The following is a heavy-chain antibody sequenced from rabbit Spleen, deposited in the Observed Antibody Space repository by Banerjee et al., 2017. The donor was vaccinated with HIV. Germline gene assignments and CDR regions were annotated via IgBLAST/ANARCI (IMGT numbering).Heavy chain of an antibody. J-gene: IGHJ6*01. Sequence: QEQLVESGGGLVQPEGSLTLTCTTSGFSFSNNYYICWVRQAPGKGLEWIACTAAGGSPFTYYATWAKGRFTCSNASSTTVTLQMTSLTAADTAAYFCARDTGTSFSTYGIDLWGPGTLVTVS. CDR2: TAAGGSPFT. CDR3: ARDTGTSFSTYGIDL. V-gene: IGHV1S45*01. CDR1: GFSFSNNYY. D-gene: IGHD8-1*01.